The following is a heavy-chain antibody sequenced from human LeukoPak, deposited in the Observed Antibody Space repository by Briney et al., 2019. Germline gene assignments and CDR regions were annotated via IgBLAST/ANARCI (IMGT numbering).Heavy chain of an antibody. CDR2: IYPNSGAT. Sequence: ASVNVSCKASGYTFTGYYMHWVRQAPGQGLEWMGYIYPNSGATKYSQKFQGRVTMNRDTCISTAYMELSGLGSDDTAVYYCGTLLSNGPFDYWGQGSLVTVSS. CDR3: GTLLSNGPFDY. J-gene: IGHJ4*02. CDR1: GYTFTGYY. V-gene: IGHV1-2*02.